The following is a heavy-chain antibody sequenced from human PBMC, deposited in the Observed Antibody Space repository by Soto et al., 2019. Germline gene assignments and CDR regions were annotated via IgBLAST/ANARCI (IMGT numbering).Heavy chain of an antibody. D-gene: IGHD6-6*01. CDR3: AKDSIAARPVLYYYYMDV. Sequence: GGSLRLSCAASGFTFSSYAMSWVRQAPGKGLEWVSAISGSGGSTYYADSVKGRFTISRDNSKNTLYLQMNSLRAEDTAVYYCAKDSIAARPVLYYYYMDVWGKGTTVTVSS. CDR1: GFTFSSYA. J-gene: IGHJ6*03. V-gene: IGHV3-23*01. CDR2: ISGSGGST.